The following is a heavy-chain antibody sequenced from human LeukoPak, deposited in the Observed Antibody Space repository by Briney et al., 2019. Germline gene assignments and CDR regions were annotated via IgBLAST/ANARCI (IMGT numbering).Heavy chain of an antibody. CDR2: IYYSGST. J-gene: IGHJ4*02. CDR3: ARGGRFSSSVGDY. V-gene: IGHV4-59*08. Sequence: PSETLSLTCAVYGGSISSYYWSWIRQPPGKGLEWIGYIYYSGSTNYNPSLKSRVTISVDTSKNQFSLKLSSVTAADTAVYYCARGGRFSSSVGDYWGQGTLVTVSS. CDR1: GGSISSYY. D-gene: IGHD6-6*01.